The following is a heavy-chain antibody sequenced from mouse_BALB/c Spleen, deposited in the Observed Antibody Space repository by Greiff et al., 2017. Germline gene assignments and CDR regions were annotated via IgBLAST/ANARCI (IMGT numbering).Heavy chain of an antibody. V-gene: IGHV14-3*02. Sequence: VQLKQSGAELVKPGASVKLSCTASGFNIKDTYMHWVKQRPEQGLEWIGRIDPANGNTKYDPKFQGKATITADTSSNTAYLQLSSLTSEDTAVYYCARNDYEAYWGQGTLVTVSA. CDR3: ARNDYEAY. CDR1: GFNIKDTY. D-gene: IGHD2-4*01. CDR2: IDPANGNT. J-gene: IGHJ3*01.